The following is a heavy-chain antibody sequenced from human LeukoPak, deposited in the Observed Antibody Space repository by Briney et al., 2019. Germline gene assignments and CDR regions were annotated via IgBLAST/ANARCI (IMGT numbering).Heavy chain of an antibody. Sequence: SVKVSCMASGYTFTGYYMHWVRQAPGQGLEWMGWINPNSGGTNYAQKFQGRVTMTRDTSISTAYMELSRLRSDDTAVYYCARSKGYSGYGEFDYWGQGTLVTVSS. CDR1: GYTFTGYY. J-gene: IGHJ4*02. CDR3: ARSKGYSGYGEFDY. CDR2: INPNSGGT. V-gene: IGHV1-2*02. D-gene: IGHD5-12*01.